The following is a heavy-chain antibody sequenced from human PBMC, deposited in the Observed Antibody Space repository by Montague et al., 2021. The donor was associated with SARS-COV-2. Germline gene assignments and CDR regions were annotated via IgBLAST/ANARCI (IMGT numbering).Heavy chain of an antibody. D-gene: IGHD3-22*01. J-gene: IGHJ6*02. CDR1: GGAISSSSYY. V-gene: IGHV4-39*07. Sequence: SETLSLTCTVSGGAISSSSYYWGWIRQPPGKGLEWIGSIYYSGSTYYNPSLKSRDTISVDTSKNQFSLKLSSVTAADTAVYYCARDTRITMLVVVNRYGMDVWGQGTTVTVSS. CDR2: IYYSGST. CDR3: ARDTRITMLVVVNRYGMDV.